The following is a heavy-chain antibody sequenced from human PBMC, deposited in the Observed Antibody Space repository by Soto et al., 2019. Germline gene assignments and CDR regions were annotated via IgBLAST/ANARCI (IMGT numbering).Heavy chain of an antibody. CDR2: IYPGDSDT. V-gene: IGHV5-51*01. CDR3: AKTDGYEVEY. Sequence: GESLKISCKGSGYSVASYWIAWVRQMPGKGLEWMGSIYPGDSDTTYSPSIQGQVTISADKSSTTVYLQWNTLKASDTAMYYCAKTDGYEVEYWGQGTQVTVSS. D-gene: IGHD5-18*01. CDR1: GYSVASYW. J-gene: IGHJ4*02.